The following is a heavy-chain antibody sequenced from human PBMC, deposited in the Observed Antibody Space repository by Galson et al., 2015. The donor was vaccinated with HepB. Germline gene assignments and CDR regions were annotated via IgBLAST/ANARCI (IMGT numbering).Heavy chain of an antibody. J-gene: IGHJ6*02. CDR3: ARRGSTSWYAYYGMDV. V-gene: IGHV1-18*04. CDR2: ISAYHDNT. Sequence: SVKVSCKALGYTFITYGITWVRQAPGQGLEWMGGISAYHDNTNYAQKFQGRVTMTTETSTSTAYMELRSLRSDDTAVYYCARRGSTSWYAYYGMDVWGLGTTVTVSS. D-gene: IGHD2-2*01. CDR1: GYTFITYG.